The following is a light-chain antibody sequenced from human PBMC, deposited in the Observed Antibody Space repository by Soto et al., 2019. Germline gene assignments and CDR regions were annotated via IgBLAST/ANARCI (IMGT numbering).Light chain of an antibody. CDR3: QQYNSYLYT. CDR1: QSVSNS. CDR2: DAS. J-gene: IGKJ2*01. Sequence: GDTVTIACRASQSVSNSLAWYQQKPGKAPDLLIYDASTLESGVPSRFSGSGSGTEFTLTISSLQPDDFATYYCQQYNSYLYTFGQGTKVDIK. V-gene: IGKV1-5*01.